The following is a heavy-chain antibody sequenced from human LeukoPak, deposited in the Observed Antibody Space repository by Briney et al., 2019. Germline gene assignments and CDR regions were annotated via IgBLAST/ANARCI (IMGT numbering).Heavy chain of an antibody. CDR2: MSPNSGNA. Sequence: ASVKVSCKASGYTFTSYDINWVRQAPGQGLEWMGWMSPNSGNADYAQKFQGRVSMTRDTSMSTAYMELSSLRSEDTAVYYCARGVNAGVDVWGQGTTVTVSS. CDR3: ARGVNAGVDV. J-gene: IGHJ6*02. CDR1: GYTFTSYD. V-gene: IGHV1-8*01.